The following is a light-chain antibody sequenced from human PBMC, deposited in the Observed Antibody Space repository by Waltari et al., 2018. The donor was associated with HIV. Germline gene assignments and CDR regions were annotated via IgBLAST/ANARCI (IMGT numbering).Light chain of an antibody. CDR2: GKN. CDR1: SLRSYY. Sequence: SSELTQDPAVSVALGQTVRITCQGDSLRSYYANWYQQKPGQAPVLVIYGKNNRPSGIPDRFSGSSSGNTASLTFTGAQAEDEADYYCNSRDSSGDVVFGGGTKLTVL. V-gene: IGLV3-19*01. CDR3: NSRDSSGDVV. J-gene: IGLJ2*01.